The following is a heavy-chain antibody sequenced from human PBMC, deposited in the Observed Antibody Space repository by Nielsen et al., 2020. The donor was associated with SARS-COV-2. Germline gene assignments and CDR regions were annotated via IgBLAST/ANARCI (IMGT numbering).Heavy chain of an antibody. CDR2: IYYSWSP. D-gene: IGHD3-16*02. Sequence: SETLSLTCTVSGGSISSYYWSWIRQPPGKGLEWIGYIYYSWSPNYNPSLKSRVTISVDTSKNQFSLKLNNVTAADTALYYCARFNKLYDYVWGSYRSNWFDPWGLGTLVTVSS. V-gene: IGHV4-59*08. CDR1: GGSISSYY. J-gene: IGHJ5*02. CDR3: ARFNKLYDYVWGSYRSNWFDP.